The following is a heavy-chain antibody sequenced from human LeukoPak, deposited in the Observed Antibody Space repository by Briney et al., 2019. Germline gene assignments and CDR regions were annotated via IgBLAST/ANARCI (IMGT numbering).Heavy chain of an antibody. J-gene: IGHJ6*03. V-gene: IGHV4-39*01. CDR3: VVVVPAAILYYYYYMDV. Sequence: SETLSLTCTVSGGSISSSSYYWGWIRQPPGKGLEWIGSIYYSGSTYYNPSLKSRVTISVDTSKNQFSLKLSSVTAADTAVYYCVVVVPAAILYYYYYMDVWGKGTTVTVSS. CDR2: IYYSGST. CDR1: GGSISSSSYY. D-gene: IGHD2-2*01.